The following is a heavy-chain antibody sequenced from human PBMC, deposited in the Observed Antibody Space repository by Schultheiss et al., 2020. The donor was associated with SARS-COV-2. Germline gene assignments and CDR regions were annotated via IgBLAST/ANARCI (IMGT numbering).Heavy chain of an antibody. D-gene: IGHD1-26*01. CDR3: AKGVGATTNYYYYMDV. J-gene: IGHJ6*03. CDR1: GGSISSYY. CDR2: IYYSGST. V-gene: IGHV4-59*08. Sequence: SETLSLTCTVSGGSISSYYWSWIRQPAGKGLEWIGYIYYSGSTNYNPSLKSRVTISVDTSKNQFSLKLSSVTAADTAVYYCAKGVGATTNYYYYMDVWGKGTTVTVSS.